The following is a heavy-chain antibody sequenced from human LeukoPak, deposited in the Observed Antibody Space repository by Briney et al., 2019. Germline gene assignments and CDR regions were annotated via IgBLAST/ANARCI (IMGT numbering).Heavy chain of an antibody. CDR1: GFTLSSYW. V-gene: IGHV3-7*03. Sequence: PGGSLRLSCAASGFTLSSYWMSWVRQAPGKGLEWVANIKQDGSEKYYVDSVKGRFTISRDNAKNSLYLQMNSLRAEDTAVYYCARDLIAVAGTPYFDYWGQGTLVTVSS. CDR3: ARDLIAVAGTPYFDY. D-gene: IGHD6-19*01. CDR2: IKQDGSEK. J-gene: IGHJ4*02.